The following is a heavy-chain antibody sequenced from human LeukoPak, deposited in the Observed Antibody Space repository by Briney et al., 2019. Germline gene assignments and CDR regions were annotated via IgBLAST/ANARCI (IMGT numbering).Heavy chain of an antibody. CDR3: ARPIDNGSGSYYFPY. J-gene: IGHJ4*02. Sequence: HPGGSLRLSCAASGFTFSNYAMHWVRQAPGKGLEWVAVISYDGANEYYADSVKGRLTISRDNSKNTLYMEMSSLRPEDTAVYYCARPIDNGSGSYYFPYWGQGTLVTVSS. V-gene: IGHV3-30-3*01. D-gene: IGHD3-10*01. CDR2: ISYDGANE. CDR1: GFTFSNYA.